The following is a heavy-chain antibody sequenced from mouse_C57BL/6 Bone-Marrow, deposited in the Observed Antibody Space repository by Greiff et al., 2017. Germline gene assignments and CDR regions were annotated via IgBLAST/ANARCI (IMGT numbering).Heavy chain of an antibody. CDR1: GYTFTSYW. V-gene: IGHV1-72*01. J-gene: IGHJ2*01. CDR2: IDPNSGGN. D-gene: IGHD2-4*01. CDR3: ANTLIYYDSDFCY. Sequence: VQLQQPGAELVKPGASVKLSCKASGYTFTSYWMNWVKQRPGRGLEWIGRIDPNSGGNKYNEKFKSKATLTVDKPSSSAYMQLSSLTSEDSAVYYCANTLIYYDSDFCYWGQGTTLTVSS.